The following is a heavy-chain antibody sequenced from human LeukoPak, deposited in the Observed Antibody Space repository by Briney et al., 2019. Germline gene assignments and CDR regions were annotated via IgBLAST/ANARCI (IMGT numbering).Heavy chain of an antibody. CDR2: INHGGHT. D-gene: IGHD5-12*01. CDR1: GGSISSSSFF. Sequence: SETLSLTCTVSGGSISSSSFFWGWVRQTPGGSLEWIGSINHGGHTYYNASLRSRITMFVDTSMNQFSLSLRSLTAADTAVYYCARRGAGLDWFDPWGPGTLVTVSS. V-gene: IGHV4-39*01. CDR3: ARRGAGLDWFDP. J-gene: IGHJ5*02.